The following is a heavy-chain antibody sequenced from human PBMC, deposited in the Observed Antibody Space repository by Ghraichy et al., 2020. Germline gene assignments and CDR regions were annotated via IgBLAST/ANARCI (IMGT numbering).Heavy chain of an antibody. CDR3: ARDTRPGDYYYYGMDV. CDR1: GFTVSSNY. J-gene: IGHJ6*02. Sequence: GSLRLSCAASGFTVSSNYMSWVRQAPGKGLEWVSVIYSGGSTYYADSVKGRFTISRDNSKNTLYLQMNSLRAEDTAVYYCARDTRPGDYYYYGMDVWGQGTTVTVSS. D-gene: IGHD3-10*01. V-gene: IGHV3-66*01. CDR2: IYSGGST.